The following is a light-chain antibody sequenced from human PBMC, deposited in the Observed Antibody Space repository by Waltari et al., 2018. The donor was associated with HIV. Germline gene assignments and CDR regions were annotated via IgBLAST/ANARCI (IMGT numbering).Light chain of an antibody. CDR1: RSTIGARYE. J-gene: IGLJ3*02. CDR2: GNT. CDR3: HSYDNSLSASV. Sequence: QSVLTQPPSVSGAPGQRVTISCSGTRSTIGARYEFHWYQQLPGTAPKLLIYGNTNRPSGVPDRFSAFKSGTSASLVITGLQAEDEADYYCHSYDNSLSASVFGGGTKLTVL. V-gene: IGLV1-40*01.